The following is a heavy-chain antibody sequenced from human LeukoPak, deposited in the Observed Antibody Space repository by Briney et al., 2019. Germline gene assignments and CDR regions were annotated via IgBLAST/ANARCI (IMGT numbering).Heavy chain of an antibody. D-gene: IGHD1-26*01. CDR3: ASLPGADDAFDI. J-gene: IGHJ3*02. CDR1: GYIFTSYW. Sequence: GESLKISCKGSGYIFTSYWIGLVRPMPGKGLEWMGIIYPGYSDTRYSPSFQGQVTISADKSISTAYLQWSSLKASDTAMYYCASLPGADDAFDIWGQGTMVTVSS. CDR2: IYPGYSDT. V-gene: IGHV5-51*01.